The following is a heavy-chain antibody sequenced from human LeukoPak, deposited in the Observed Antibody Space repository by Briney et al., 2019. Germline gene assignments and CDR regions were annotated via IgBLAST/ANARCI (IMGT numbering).Heavy chain of an antibody. CDR1: GFTFSSYW. D-gene: IGHD3-16*01. CDR2: IKHNGDEL. CDR3: ARELRTFDS. Sequence: PGGSLRLSCAASGFTFSSYWMTWVRQAQGKGLEWVANIKHNGDELNYVDSVEDRFTISRDNAKNSLYLHMTDLRAEDTAVYYCARELRTFDSWGQGTLVTVSS. V-gene: IGHV3-7*01. J-gene: IGHJ5*01.